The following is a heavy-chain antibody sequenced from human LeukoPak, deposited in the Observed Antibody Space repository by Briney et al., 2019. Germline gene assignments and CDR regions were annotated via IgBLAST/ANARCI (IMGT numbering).Heavy chain of an antibody. CDR1: GFTFSSYW. CDR2: ISSSSSYI. V-gene: IGHV3-21*01. Sequence: GGSLRLPCAASGFTFSSYWMHWVRQAPGKGLEWVSSISSSSSYIYYADSVKGRFTISRDNAKNSLYLQMNSLRAEDTAVYYCARAPYPSGYDAAFDYWGQGTLVTVSS. J-gene: IGHJ4*02. D-gene: IGHD5-12*01. CDR3: ARAPYPSGYDAAFDY.